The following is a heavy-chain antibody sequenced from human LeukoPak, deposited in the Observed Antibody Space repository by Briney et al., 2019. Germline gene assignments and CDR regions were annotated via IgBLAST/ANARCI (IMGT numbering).Heavy chain of an antibody. V-gene: IGHV3-48*03. CDR1: GFTFSSYE. D-gene: IGHD2-2*01. CDR3: AELGSTVIGGV. CDR2: IISSGRTI. J-gene: IGHJ6*04. Sequence: GGSLRLSCAASGFTFSSYEMNGVRQAPGKGLEWVSYIISSGRTIYYADSVKGRFTISRDNAKNPLYLEKHSVTGEDRAVYYCAELGSTVIGGVWGKGTTVTIPS.